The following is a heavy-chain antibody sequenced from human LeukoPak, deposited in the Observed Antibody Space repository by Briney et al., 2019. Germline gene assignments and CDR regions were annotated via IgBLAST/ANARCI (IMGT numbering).Heavy chain of an antibody. Sequence: SETLSLTCAVYGGSFSGYYWSWIRQPPGKGLEWIGEINHSGSTNYNPSLKSRVTISVDTSKNQFSLKLSSVTAADTAVYYCAKNEGRYDGVGRYITTADYWGQGTLVTVPS. D-gene: IGHD2-8*01. CDR1: GGSFSGYY. J-gene: IGHJ4*02. CDR2: INHSGST. CDR3: AKNEGRYDGVGRYITTADY. V-gene: IGHV4-34*01.